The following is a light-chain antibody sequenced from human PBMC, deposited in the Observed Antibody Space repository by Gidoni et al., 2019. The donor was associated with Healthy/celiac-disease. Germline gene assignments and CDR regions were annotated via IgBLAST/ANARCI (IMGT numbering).Light chain of an antibody. V-gene: IGKV1-9*01. J-gene: IGKJ2*04. Sequence: DIQLTQSPSFLSASVGDRVTITCWASQGISSYLAWYQQKPGKAPKLLLYAASTLQSGVPSRFSGSGSGTEFTLTISSLQPEDFATYYCQQINSYPCSFGQGTKLEIK. CDR1: QGISSY. CDR2: AAS. CDR3: QQINSYPCS.